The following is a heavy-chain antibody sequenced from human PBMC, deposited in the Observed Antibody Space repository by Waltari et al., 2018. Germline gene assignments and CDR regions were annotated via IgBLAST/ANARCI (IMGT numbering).Heavy chain of an antibody. V-gene: IGHV4-38-2*02. CDR1: GYSISSGYY. D-gene: IGHD6-19*01. CDR2: IYHSGST. J-gene: IGHJ4*02. CDR3: AREIAVAGYQFDY. Sequence: QVQLQESGPGLVKPSETLSLTCAVSGYSISSGYYWGWIRQPPGKGLEWIGSIYHSGSTYDNPSLKSRVTISVDTSKNQFSLKLSSVTAADTAVYYCAREIAVAGYQFDYWGQGTLVTVSS.